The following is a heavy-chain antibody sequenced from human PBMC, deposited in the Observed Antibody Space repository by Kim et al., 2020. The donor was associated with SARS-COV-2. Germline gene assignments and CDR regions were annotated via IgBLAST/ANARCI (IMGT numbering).Heavy chain of an antibody. CDR3: ARGRSRNFP. Sequence: GGSLRLSCAASGFTFSTFWMSWVRQAPGKGLEWVANIKPDGSEKFYVDSVKGRFTISRDNAKDSLLLQMNSLRAEDTAIYYCARGRSRNFPWGQGTLVTV. D-gene: IGHD1-7*01. CDR2: IKPDGSEK. J-gene: IGHJ5*02. CDR1: GFTFSTFW. V-gene: IGHV3-7*03.